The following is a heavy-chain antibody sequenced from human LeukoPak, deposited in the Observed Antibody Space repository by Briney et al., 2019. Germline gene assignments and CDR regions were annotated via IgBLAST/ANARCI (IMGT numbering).Heavy chain of an antibody. CDR1: GGSISSYY. CDR2: IYYSGST. V-gene: IGHV4-59*01. D-gene: IGHD3-3*01. J-gene: IGHJ3*02. CDR3: ARTEYYDFWSGYYDAFDI. Sequence: SETLSLTCTVSGGSISSYYWSWIRQPPGKGLEWIGYIYYSGSTNYNPSLKSRVTISVDTSKNQFSLKLSSVTAADTAVYYCARTEYYDFWSGYYDAFDIWGQGTMVTVSS.